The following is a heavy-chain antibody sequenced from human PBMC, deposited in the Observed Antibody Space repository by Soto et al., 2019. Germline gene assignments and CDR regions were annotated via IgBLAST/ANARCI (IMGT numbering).Heavy chain of an antibody. CDR3: ARHSGEYNWNDLFEHYYMDV. CDR2: IYYSGST. J-gene: IGHJ6*03. Sequence: PSETLSLTCTVSGGSISSSSYYWGWIRQPPGKGLEWIGSIYYSGSTYYNPSLKSRVTISVDTSKNQFSLKLSSVTAADTAVYYCARHSGEYNWNDLFEHYYMDVWGKGTTVTVSS. CDR1: GGSISSSSYY. D-gene: IGHD1-1*01. V-gene: IGHV4-39*01.